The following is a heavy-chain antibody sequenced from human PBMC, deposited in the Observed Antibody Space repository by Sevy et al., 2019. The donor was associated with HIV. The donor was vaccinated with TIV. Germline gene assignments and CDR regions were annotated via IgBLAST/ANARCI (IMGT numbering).Heavy chain of an antibody. Sequence: ASVKVSCKASGYTFTSYGISWVRQAPGQGLEWMGWISAYNGNTNYAQKLHGRVTMTTDTSTSTAYMELRSLRSDDTAVYYCARDQGSRYSSGWYDYWGQGTLVTVS. V-gene: IGHV1-18*01. J-gene: IGHJ4*02. CDR3: ARDQGSRYSSGWYDY. CDR1: GYTFTSYG. D-gene: IGHD6-19*01. CDR2: ISAYNGNT.